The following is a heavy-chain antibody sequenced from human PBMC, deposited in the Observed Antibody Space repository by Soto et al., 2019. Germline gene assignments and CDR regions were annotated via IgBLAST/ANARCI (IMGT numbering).Heavy chain of an antibody. V-gene: IGHV1-18*04. J-gene: IGHJ4*02. CDR2: ISAYNGNT. Sequence: SXKVSFKASGYTXNSYGIGLVRQAPRQGLEWMGWISAYNGNTNYAQKLQGRVTMTTDTSTSTACMELRSLRSDDTAVYYCARAAAGDAYWGQGTLATVS. CDR1: GYTXNSYG. D-gene: IGHD6-13*01. CDR3: ARAAAGDAY.